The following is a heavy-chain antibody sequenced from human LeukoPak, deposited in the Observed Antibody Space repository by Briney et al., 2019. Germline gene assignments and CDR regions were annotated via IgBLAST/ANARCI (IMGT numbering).Heavy chain of an antibody. CDR3: ATLKHYYDSSGYHFDY. D-gene: IGHD3-22*01. J-gene: IGHJ4*02. CDR1: GYTFTSYG. CDR2: ISAYNGNT. V-gene: IGHV1-18*01. Sequence: RASVKVSCKASGYTFTSYGISWVRQAPGQGLEWMGWISAYNGNTNYAQKLQGRVTMTTDTSTSTAYMELRSLRSDDTAVYYCATLKHYYDSSGYHFDYWGQGTLVTVSS.